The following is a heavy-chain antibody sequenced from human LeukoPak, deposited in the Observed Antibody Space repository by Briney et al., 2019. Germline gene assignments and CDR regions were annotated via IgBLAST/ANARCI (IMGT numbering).Heavy chain of an antibody. CDR3: AELGITMIGGV. J-gene: IGHJ6*04. D-gene: IGHD3-10*02. V-gene: IGHV3-48*03. CDR2: ISSSGSTI. CDR1: GFTFSSYE. Sequence: PGGSLRLSCAASGFTFSSYETNWVRQAPGKGLERVSYISSSGSTIYYADSVKGRFTISRDNAKNSLYPQMNSLRAEDTAVYYCAELGITMIGGVWGKGTTVTISS.